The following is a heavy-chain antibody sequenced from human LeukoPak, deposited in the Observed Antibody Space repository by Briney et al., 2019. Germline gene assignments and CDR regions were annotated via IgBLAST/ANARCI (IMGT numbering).Heavy chain of an antibody. Sequence: SETLSLTCTVSGGSISSSDYYWGWIRQPPGKGLEWIGYIYYSGNTNYNPSLKSRVTISIDTSKNQFSLKLSSVTAADTAVYYCARRDSSGYSSYRHFDYWGQGTLVTVSS. CDR2: IYYSGNT. CDR1: GGSISSSDYY. J-gene: IGHJ4*02. CDR3: ARRDSSGYSSYRHFDY. V-gene: IGHV4-61*05. D-gene: IGHD3-22*01.